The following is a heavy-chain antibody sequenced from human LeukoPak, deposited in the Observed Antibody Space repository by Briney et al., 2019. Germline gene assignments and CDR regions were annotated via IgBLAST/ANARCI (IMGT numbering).Heavy chain of an antibody. CDR1: GGSISSSSYY. CDR2: IYYSGST. J-gene: IGHJ4*02. CDR3: ARLVTVTPDY. V-gene: IGHV4-39*01. D-gene: IGHD4-17*01. Sequence: SETLSLTCTVSGGSISSSSYYWGWIRQPPGKGLEWIGSIYYSGSTYYNPSLKSRVTISVDTSKNQFSLKLSSVTAADTAVYYCARLVTVTPDYWGQGTLVTVSS.